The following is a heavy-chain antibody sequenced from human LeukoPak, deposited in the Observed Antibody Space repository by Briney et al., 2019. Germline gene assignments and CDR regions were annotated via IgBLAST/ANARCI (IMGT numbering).Heavy chain of an antibody. J-gene: IGHJ3*02. V-gene: IGHV1-18*01. CDR2: ISAYNGNT. CDR1: GYTFTSYG. CDR3: ARNSQTSGWYYYDAFDI. Sequence: ASVKVSCTASGYTFTSYGISWVRQAPGQGLEWMGWISAYNGNTNYAQKRQGRVTMTTDTSTSTAYMERRSLTSDDTAVYYCARNSQTSGWYYYDAFDIWGQGTMVTVSS. D-gene: IGHD6-19*01.